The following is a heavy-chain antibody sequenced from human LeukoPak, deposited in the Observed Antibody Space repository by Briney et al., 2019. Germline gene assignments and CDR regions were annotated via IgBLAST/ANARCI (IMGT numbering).Heavy chain of an antibody. CDR1: GFAFSSYG. D-gene: IGHD2-15*01. CDR2: ISGSGGST. CDR3: TRHMESGYCSGGSCLLFDY. Sequence: PGGSLRLSCAASGFAFSSYGMSWVRQAPGKGLEWVSAISGSGGSTYYADSVKGRFTISRDNSKNTAYLQMNSLKTEDTAVYYCTRHMESGYCSGGSCLLFDYWGQGTLVTVSS. J-gene: IGHJ4*02. V-gene: IGHV3-23*01.